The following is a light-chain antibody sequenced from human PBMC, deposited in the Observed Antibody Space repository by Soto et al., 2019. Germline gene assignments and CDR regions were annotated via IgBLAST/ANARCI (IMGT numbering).Light chain of an antibody. J-gene: IGKJ1*01. CDR2: GAS. Sequence: SVLTQSPGTLSLSQGERATLSCRASQSVTSSYLAWYQQKQGQAPRLLIYGASRRATGIPDRFSGSGSGTDFTRTISILEPEDFAVYYCEQYGSSRAWTFGEGTKVEIK. CDR3: EQYGSSRAWT. V-gene: IGKV3-20*01. CDR1: QSVTSSY.